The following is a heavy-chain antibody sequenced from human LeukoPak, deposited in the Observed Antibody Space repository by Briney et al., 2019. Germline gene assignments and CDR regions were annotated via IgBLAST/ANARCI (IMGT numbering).Heavy chain of an antibody. V-gene: IGHV3-21*01. D-gene: IGHD3-10*01. J-gene: IGHJ3*02. CDR1: GFTFSSYS. Sequence: PGGSLRLSCAASGFTFSSYSMNWVRQAPGKELEWVSSISSSSSYIYYADSVKGRFTISRDNAKNSLYLQMNSLRAEDTAVYYCARVGWGSGTRFDAFDIWGQGTMVTVSS. CDR2: ISSSSSYI. CDR3: ARVGWGSGTRFDAFDI.